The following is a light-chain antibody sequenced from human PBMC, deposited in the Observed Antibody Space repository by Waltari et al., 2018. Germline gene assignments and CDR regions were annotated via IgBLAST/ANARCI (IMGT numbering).Light chain of an antibody. J-gene: IGKJ1*01. V-gene: IGKV1-5*03. Sequence: DIQMTQSPSTLSVSVGDRVTITCRASQSIITWLAWYQQKPGKAPKVLIYKASNLQSGVPSRFSGSGSGTEFTLTISSLQTDDFGTYYCQQYNSFPTFGQGTKVEIK. CDR1: QSIITW. CDR2: KAS. CDR3: QQYNSFPT.